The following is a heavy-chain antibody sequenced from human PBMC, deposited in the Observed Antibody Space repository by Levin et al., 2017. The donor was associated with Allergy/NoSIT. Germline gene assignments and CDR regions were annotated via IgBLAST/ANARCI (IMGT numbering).Heavy chain of an antibody. CDR3: ASRGGFGELLS. CDR1: GFTFSSYG. Sequence: GGSLRLSCAASGFTFSSYGMHWVRQAPGKGLEWVAVISYDGSNKYYADSVKGRFTISRDNSKNTLYLQMNSLRAEDTAVYYCASRGGFGELLSWGQGTLVTVSS. CDR2: ISYDGSNK. D-gene: IGHD3-10*01. J-gene: IGHJ4*02. V-gene: IGHV3-30*03.